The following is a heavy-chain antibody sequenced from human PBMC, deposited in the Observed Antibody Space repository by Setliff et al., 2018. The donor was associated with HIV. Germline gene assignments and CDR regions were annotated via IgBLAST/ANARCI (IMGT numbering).Heavy chain of an antibody. Sequence: PSETLSLTCTVSGGSIRSYCWSWIRQPPGKGLEWIGYIYYSGSTNYNPSLKSRVTISVDTSQNQFSLKMSSVTAADTAVYYCTSGNLMAGLGYWGQGTLVTVSS. CDR2: IYYSGST. CDR1: GGSIRSYC. D-gene: IGHD6-19*01. CDR3: TSGNLMAGLGY. V-gene: IGHV4-59*01. J-gene: IGHJ4*02.